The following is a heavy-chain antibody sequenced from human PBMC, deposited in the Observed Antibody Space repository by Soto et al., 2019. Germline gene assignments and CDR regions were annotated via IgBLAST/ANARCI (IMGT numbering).Heavy chain of an antibody. CDR3: ARDNSVLRYFDWLFPQGNWFDP. V-gene: IGHV1-2*04. CDR1: GYTFTGYY. CDR2: INPNSGGT. Sequence: ASVKVSCKASGYTFTGYYMHWVRQAPGQGLEWMGWINPNSGGTNYAQKFQGWVTMTRDTSISTAYMELSRLRSDDTAVYYCARDNSVLRYFDWLFPQGNWFDPWGQGTPVTVSS. J-gene: IGHJ5*02. D-gene: IGHD3-9*01.